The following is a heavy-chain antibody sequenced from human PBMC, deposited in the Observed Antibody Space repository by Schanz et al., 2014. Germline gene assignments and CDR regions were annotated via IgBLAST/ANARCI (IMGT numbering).Heavy chain of an antibody. CDR1: GYNITSND. Sequence: QVQLLQSGAEVKKPGASVKVSCKASGYNITSNDVTWVRQATGQGLEWMGWMNPNSGNPGFAQKFRGRVTMTRNTSMSTAYIELHILTSEDTAVYYCARGRTFDYWGQGTLXTVSS. CDR2: MNPNSGNP. J-gene: IGHJ4*02. V-gene: IGHV1-8*01. CDR3: ARGRTFDY.